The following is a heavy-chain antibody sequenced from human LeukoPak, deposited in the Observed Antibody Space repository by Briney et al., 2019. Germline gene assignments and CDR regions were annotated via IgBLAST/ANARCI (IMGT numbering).Heavy chain of an antibody. D-gene: IGHD3-22*01. V-gene: IGHV1-46*01. J-gene: IGHJ5*02. CDR2: INPSGGST. Sequence: GASVKVSCKASGYTFTGYYMHWVRQAPGQGLEWMGIINPSGGSTSYAQKFQGRVTMTRDTSTSTVYMELSSLRSEDTAVYYCARGGSAGWLFFPNWFDPWGQGTLVTVSS. CDR1: GYTFTGYY. CDR3: ARGGSAGWLFFPNWFDP.